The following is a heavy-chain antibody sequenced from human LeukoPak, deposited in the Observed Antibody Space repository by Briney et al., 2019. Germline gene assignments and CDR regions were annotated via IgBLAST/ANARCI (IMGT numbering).Heavy chain of an antibody. D-gene: IGHD6-13*01. Sequence: GGSLRLSCAASGFTFSSYAMSWVRQAPGKGLEWVSTISGSGGSTYDADSVKGRFTISRDNSKNTLYLQMNSLRAEDTAVYYCARGGSSSWVFFDYWGQGTLVTVSS. V-gene: IGHV3-23*01. CDR3: ARGGSSSWVFFDY. J-gene: IGHJ4*02. CDR1: GFTFSSYA. CDR2: ISGSGGST.